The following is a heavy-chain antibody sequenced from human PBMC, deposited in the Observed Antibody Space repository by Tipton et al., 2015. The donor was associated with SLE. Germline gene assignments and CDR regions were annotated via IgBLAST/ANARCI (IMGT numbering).Heavy chain of an antibody. J-gene: IGHJ4*02. CDR1: GESFSGYY. CDR3: ARCEAKYYDRFDY. CDR2: INHSGST. Sequence: TLSLTCAVYGESFSGYYWSWIRQPPGKGLEWIGEINHSGSTNYNPSLKSRVTISVDTSKNQFSLKLSSVTAADTAVYYCARCEAKYYDRFDYWGQGTLVTVSS. D-gene: IGHD3-22*01. V-gene: IGHV4-34*01.